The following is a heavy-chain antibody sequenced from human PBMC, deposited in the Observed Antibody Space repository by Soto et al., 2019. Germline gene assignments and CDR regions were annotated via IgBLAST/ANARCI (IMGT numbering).Heavy chain of an antibody. Sequence: EVQLVESGGGLVQPGGSLRLSCAASGFTFSIYWMHWVRQVPGKGLVWVSRMNTDGSRTSYADSARGRFTISRDDAKRTLYLQMNNLRAEDTVVYYCGRGDGDQYDGHGYLGRHWGQGTLVTVSS. J-gene: IGHJ4*02. D-gene: IGHD5-18*01. V-gene: IGHV3-74*01. CDR1: GFTFSIYW. CDR2: MNTDGSRT. CDR3: GRGDGDQYDGHGYLGRH.